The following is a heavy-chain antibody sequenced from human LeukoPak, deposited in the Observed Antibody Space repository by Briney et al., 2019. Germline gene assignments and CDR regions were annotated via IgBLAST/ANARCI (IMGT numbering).Heavy chain of an antibody. D-gene: IGHD5-12*01. CDR2: ISAYNGNT. CDR3: ARDLGVRVTTTWDY. V-gene: IGHV1-18*01. J-gene: IGHJ4*02. CDR1: GYSFTSYG. Sequence: ASVKVSFKASGYSFTSYGISRVRQAPGQGLEWMGWISAYNGNTNSTQKLQGRVTMTTDTSTSTAYMELRSLRSDDTAVYYCARDLGVRVTTTWDYWGQGTLVTVSS.